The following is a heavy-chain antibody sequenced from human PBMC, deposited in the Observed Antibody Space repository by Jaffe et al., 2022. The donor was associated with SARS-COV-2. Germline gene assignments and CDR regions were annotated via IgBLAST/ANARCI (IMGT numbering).Heavy chain of an antibody. D-gene: IGHD6-13*01. CDR1: GGSISSYY. V-gene: IGHV4-59*01. CDR3: AIYSSSWWGGDDAFDI. CDR2: IYYSGST. J-gene: IGHJ3*02. Sequence: QVQLQESGPGLVKPSETLSLTCTVSGGSISSYYWSWIRQPPGKGLEWIGYIYYSGSTNYNPSLKSRVTISVDTSKNQFSLKLSSVTAADTAVYYCAIYSSSWWGGDDAFDIWGQGTMVTVSS.